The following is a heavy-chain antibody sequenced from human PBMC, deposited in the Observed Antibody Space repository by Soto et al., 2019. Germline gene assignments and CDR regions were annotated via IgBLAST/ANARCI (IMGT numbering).Heavy chain of an antibody. CDR1: GGSISSGDYY. D-gene: IGHD3-10*02. J-gene: IGHJ6*02. Sequence: PSETLSLTCIVSGGSISSGDYYWNWIRQHPGKGLEYIGYISYSGSTYYNPSLKSPVTISVDMSKNQFSLSLTSVTAADTAVYFCSRHRRDYYVEHYGMDVWGQGTTVTVSS. CDR2: ISYSGST. CDR3: SRHRRDYYVEHYGMDV. V-gene: IGHV4-31*01.